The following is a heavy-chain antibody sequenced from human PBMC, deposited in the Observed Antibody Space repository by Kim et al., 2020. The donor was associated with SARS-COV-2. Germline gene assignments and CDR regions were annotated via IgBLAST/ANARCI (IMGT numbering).Heavy chain of an antibody. J-gene: IGHJ4*02. D-gene: IGHD2-8*01. Sequence: GGSLRLSCAASGFTFSNAWMSWVRQAPGKGLEWVGRIKSKTDGGTTDYAAPVKGRFTISRDDSKNTLYLQMNSLKTEDTAVYYCTSEMTTYAEIDYWGQGTLVTVSS. CDR2: IKSKTDGGTT. V-gene: IGHV3-15*01. CDR1: GFTFSNAW. CDR3: TSEMTTYAEIDY.